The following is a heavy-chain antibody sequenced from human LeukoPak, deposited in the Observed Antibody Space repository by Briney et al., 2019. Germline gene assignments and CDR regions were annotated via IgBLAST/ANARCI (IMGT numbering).Heavy chain of an antibody. D-gene: IGHD4-23*01. CDR1: GYTFTGYY. J-gene: IGHJ5*02. CDR2: INPNSGGT. CDR3: ARVPVSEGVVTLNH. Sequence: ASVKVSCKASGYTFTGYYMHWVRQAPGQGLEWMGWINPNSGGTNYAQKFQGRVTMTRDTSISTAYMELSRLRSDDTAVYYCARVPVSEGVVTLNHWGQGTLVTVSS. V-gene: IGHV1-2*02.